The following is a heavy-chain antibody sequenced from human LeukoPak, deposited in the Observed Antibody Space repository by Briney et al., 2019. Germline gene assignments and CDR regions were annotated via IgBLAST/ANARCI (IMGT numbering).Heavy chain of an antibody. Sequence: GGSLRLSCAASGFTFSSYNMHWVRQAPGKGLEWVAFIRYDGSNKYYADSVKGRFTISRDNSRNTLYLQINSLRPEDTAVFYCAKGHEYFRHWGQGTLLTVSS. V-gene: IGHV3-30*02. CDR1: GFTFSSYN. CDR2: IRYDGSNK. CDR3: AKGHEYFRH. J-gene: IGHJ1*01.